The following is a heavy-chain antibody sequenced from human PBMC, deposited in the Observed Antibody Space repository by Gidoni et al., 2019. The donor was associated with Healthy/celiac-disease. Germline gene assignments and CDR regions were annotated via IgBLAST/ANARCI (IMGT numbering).Heavy chain of an antibody. Sequence: QVQLVESGGGVVQPGRSLRLSCAASGFTFSSYGMHWVRQAPGQGLEWVAVISYDGSNKYYADSVKGRFTISRDNSKNTLYLQMNSLRAEDTAVYYCAKDPGYCSSTSCYRSGGWFDPWGQGTLVTVSS. CDR3: AKDPGYCSSTSCYRSGGWFDP. CDR2: ISYDGSNK. D-gene: IGHD2-2*01. J-gene: IGHJ5*02. V-gene: IGHV3-30*18. CDR1: GFTFSSYG.